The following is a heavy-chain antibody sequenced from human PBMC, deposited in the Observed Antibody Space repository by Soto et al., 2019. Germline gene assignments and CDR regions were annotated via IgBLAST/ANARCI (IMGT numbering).Heavy chain of an antibody. CDR3: ARVILDQAYYFDY. V-gene: IGHV3-33*01. Sequence: GGSLRLSCAASGFTFSSYGMHWVRQAPGKGLEWVAVIWYDGSNKYYADSVKGRFTISRDNSKNTLYLQMNSLRAEDTAVYYCARVILDQAYYFDYWGQGTLVTVSS. CDR2: IWYDGSNK. J-gene: IGHJ4*02. CDR1: GFTFSSYG. D-gene: IGHD3-3*01.